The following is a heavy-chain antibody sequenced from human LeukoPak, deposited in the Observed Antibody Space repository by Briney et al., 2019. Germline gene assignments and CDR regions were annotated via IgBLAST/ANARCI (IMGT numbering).Heavy chain of an antibody. V-gene: IGHV1-2*02. CDR1: GYTFTGYY. CDR2: INPNSGGT. D-gene: IGHD3-22*01. CDR3: ARSRAYYYDSSGYSEYFQH. J-gene: IGHJ1*01. Sequence: ASVKVSCKASGYTFTGYYMHWVRQAPGQGLEWMGWINPNSGGTNYAQKFQVRVTMTRDTSISTAYMELSRLRSDDTAVYYCARSRAYYYDSSGYSEYFQHWGQGTLVTVSS.